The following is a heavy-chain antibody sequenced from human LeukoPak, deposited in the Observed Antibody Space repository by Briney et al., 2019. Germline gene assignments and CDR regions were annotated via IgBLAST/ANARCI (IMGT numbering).Heavy chain of an antibody. Sequence: SETLSLTCTVAGGSITSYYWNWIRQPAGKGLEWIGYIYYSGSINYNPSLKSRVTISVDTSKNQFSLKLSSVTAADTAVYYCARAEDIVATIFDYWGQGTLVTVSS. CDR3: ARAEDIVATIFDY. D-gene: IGHD5-12*01. CDR2: IYYSGSI. J-gene: IGHJ4*02. V-gene: IGHV4-59*01. CDR1: GGSITSYY.